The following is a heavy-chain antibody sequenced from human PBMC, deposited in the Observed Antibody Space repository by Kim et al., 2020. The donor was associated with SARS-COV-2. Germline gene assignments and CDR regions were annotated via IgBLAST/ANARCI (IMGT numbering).Heavy chain of an antibody. Sequence: SETLSLTCSVSGGSINNYYWNWIRQPAGKGLEWIGRIYSSGSSNSNPSLRSRLTMSVDTSRNQFSLKLSSVTAADTAVYYCARASPLAAAGRYYFHYGMDVWGQGTTVTVSS. V-gene: IGHV4-4*07. J-gene: IGHJ6*02. CDR2: IYSSGSS. D-gene: IGHD6-13*01. CDR1: GGSINNYY. CDR3: ARASPLAAAGRYYFHYGMDV.